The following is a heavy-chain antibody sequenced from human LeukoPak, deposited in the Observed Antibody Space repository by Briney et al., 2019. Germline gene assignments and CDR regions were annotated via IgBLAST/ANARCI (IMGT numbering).Heavy chain of an antibody. CDR2: IYYTGST. V-gene: IGHV4-61*01. CDR1: GGSVSSGSYY. J-gene: IGHJ6*02. CDR3: ARGVDYDNTYFHYGMDV. Sequence: SEALSLTCTVSGGSVSSGSYYWSWIRQPPGKGLEWIGFIYYTGSTNYNPSLKSRVTISVDTSKNRFSLNLNSVTAADTAVYYCARGVDYDNTYFHYGMDVWGRGTTVTVS. D-gene: IGHD3-9*01.